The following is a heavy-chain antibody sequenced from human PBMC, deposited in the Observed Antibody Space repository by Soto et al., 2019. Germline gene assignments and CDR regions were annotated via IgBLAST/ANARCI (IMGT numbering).Heavy chain of an antibody. J-gene: IGHJ4*02. CDR1: GFIFSSHV. CDR2: ISYDGSNE. CDR3: ARDVVSKGSVDD. V-gene: IGHV3-30-3*01. D-gene: IGHD2-15*01. Sequence: QVQLVESGGGVVQPGRSLRLSCAASGFIFSSHVMHWVRQAPGKGLEWVALISYDGSNEYYADSVKGRFTISRDNSKNTRYLQRNSLRTEDAAMYYCARDVVSKGSVDDWGQGTLVTVAS.